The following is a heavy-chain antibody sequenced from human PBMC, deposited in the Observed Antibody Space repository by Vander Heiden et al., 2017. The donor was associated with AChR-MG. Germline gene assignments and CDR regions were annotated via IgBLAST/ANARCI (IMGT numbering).Heavy chain of an antibody. V-gene: IGHV4-31*03. J-gene: IGHJ4*02. CDR3: ASVDGMHGPHYYFDY. CDR1: GGSISSGGYY. Sequence: QVQLQESGPGLVKPSQTLSLTCTVSGGSISSGGYYWSWIRQHPGKGLEWIGYIYYSGSTYYNPSLKSRVTISVDTSKNQFSLKLSSVTAADTAVYYCASVDGMHGPHYYFDYWGQGTLVTVSS. D-gene: IGHD1-1*01. CDR2: IYYSGST.